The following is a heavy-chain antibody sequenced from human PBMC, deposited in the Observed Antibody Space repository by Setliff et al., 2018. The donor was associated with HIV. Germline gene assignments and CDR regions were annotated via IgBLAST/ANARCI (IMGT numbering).Heavy chain of an antibody. J-gene: IGHJ4*02. V-gene: IGHV1-46*01. CDR3: ARSPYCTGGSCNSRRSIDS. CDR2: INPSGGNTD. D-gene: IGHD2-15*01. Sequence: ASVKVSCKASGDTFSSYAISWVRQAPGQGLEWMAMINPSGGNTDHYAQRFQGRLSMTRDTSTGTVYLELSSLTSEDSAVYYCARSPYCTGGSCNSRRSIDSWGQGALVTVSS. CDR1: GDTFSSYA.